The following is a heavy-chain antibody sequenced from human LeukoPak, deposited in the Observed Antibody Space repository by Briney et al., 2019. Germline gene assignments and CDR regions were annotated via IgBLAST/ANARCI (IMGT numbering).Heavy chain of an antibody. V-gene: IGHV4-59*01. D-gene: IGHD3-16*01. J-gene: IGHJ3*02. CDR3: ARVWSSRKASDI. Sequence: SETLSLTCTVSGGSISYYYWSWIRQPPGKGLELIGYIYYSGSTNYNPSLKSRVTISVDTSKNQFSLKLTSVTAADTAVYYCARVWSSRKASDIWGQGTMVTVSS. CDR2: IYYSGST. CDR1: GGSISYYY.